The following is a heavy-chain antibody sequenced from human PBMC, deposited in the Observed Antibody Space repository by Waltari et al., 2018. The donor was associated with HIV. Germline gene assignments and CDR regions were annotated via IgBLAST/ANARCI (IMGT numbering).Heavy chain of an antibody. Sequence: QVQLVQSGAVVKKPGASVKVTCKTSGYTFSDHYIHWMRQAPGQGPEWMGWINPNSGGTNYAQRFQDRVTLTRDTHISTVFMDLSRLASDDTAVYYCARVPQGRLGELSTYYFDYWGQGSLVIVSS. J-gene: IGHJ4*02. D-gene: IGHD3-16*01. CDR1: GYTFSDHY. V-gene: IGHV1-2*02. CDR2: INPNSGGT. CDR3: ARVPQGRLGELSTYYFDY.